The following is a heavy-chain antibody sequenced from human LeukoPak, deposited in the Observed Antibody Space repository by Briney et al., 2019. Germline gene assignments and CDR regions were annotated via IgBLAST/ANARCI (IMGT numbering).Heavy chain of an antibody. J-gene: IGHJ3*02. D-gene: IGHD2-21*02. CDR1: GYTPSEHS. Sequence: QAGGRLRLSPATSGYTPSEHSMDCVPHAPRKGLEWVDHTRSKPYSYTTTYAPSVKGRFTISRDDSKYSLYLQMNSLRPEDTAVYYCVRSVTASTTWAIWGQGTMVTVSS. V-gene: IGHV3-72*01. CDR3: VRSVTASTTWAI. CDR2: TRSKPYSYTT.